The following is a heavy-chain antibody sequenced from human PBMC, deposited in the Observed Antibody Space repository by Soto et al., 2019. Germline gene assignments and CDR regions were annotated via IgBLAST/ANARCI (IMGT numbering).Heavy chain of an antibody. J-gene: IGHJ5*02. CDR1: GGSISSGGYS. V-gene: IGHV4-31*11. CDR2: IYYSGST. Sequence: SETLSLTCAVSGGSISSGGYSWSWIRQPPGKGLEWIGYIYYSGSTYYNPSLKSRVTISVDTSKNQFSLKLSSVTAADTAVYYCARAAYCTNGVCHDYNWFDPWGQGTLVTVSS. D-gene: IGHD2-8*01. CDR3: ARAAYCTNGVCHDYNWFDP.